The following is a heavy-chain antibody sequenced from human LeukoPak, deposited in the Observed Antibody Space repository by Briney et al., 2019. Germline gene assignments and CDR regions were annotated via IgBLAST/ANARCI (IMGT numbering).Heavy chain of an antibody. CDR2: ISAYNGNT. D-gene: IGHD6-19*01. J-gene: IGHJ5*02. V-gene: IGHV1-18*01. CDR3: ARGLGSGWFNGWFDP. Sequence: ASVKVSCKASGYTFTSYGISWVRQAPGQGLEWMGWISAYNGNTNYAQKLQGRVTITTDTSTSTAYMELRSLRSDDTAVYYCARGLGSGWFNGWFDPWGQGTLVTVSS. CDR1: GYTFTSYG.